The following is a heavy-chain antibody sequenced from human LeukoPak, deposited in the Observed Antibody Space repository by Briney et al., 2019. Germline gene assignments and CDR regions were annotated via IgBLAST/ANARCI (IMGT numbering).Heavy chain of an antibody. V-gene: IGHV3-21*01. CDR1: GFTFSTYW. CDR3: ARLWVVSDAFDI. Sequence: GGSLRLSCAASGFTFSTYWMGWVRQAPGKGLEWVSSISSSSSYIYYADSVKGRFTISRDNAKNSLYLQMNSLRAEDTAVYYCARLWVVSDAFDIWGQGTMVTVSS. J-gene: IGHJ3*02. CDR2: ISSSSSYI. D-gene: IGHD6-19*01.